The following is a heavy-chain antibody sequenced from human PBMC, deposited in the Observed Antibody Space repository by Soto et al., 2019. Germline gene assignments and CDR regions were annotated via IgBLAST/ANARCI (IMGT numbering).Heavy chain of an antibody. CDR2: ISSRSSYI. V-gene: IGHV3-21*01. J-gene: IGHJ6*02. CDR3: ARDLLNISSWYGHYYYYYGMYV. Sequence: EVQLVESGGGLVKPGGSLRLSCAASGFTFSSYSMNWVRQAPGKGLEWVSAISSRSSYIYYADSVKGRCTISRDNANNSLYLQMNSLSAGDTAVYYCARDLLNISSWYGHYYYYYGMYVWGQGTTVTVSS. CDR1: GFTFSSYS. D-gene: IGHD6-13*01.